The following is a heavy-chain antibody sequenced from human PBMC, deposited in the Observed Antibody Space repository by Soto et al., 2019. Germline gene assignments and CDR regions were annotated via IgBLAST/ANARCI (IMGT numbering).Heavy chain of an antibody. D-gene: IGHD3-16*01. CDR3: ARSGGKSASTRLAPDV. CDR2: ILPISGTA. CDR1: GGTFSSYA. J-gene: IGHJ6*02. V-gene: IGHV1-69*13. Sequence: SVKVSCKASGGTFSSYAISWVRQAPGQGREWMGGILPISGTANYTQKSQGRVTITADESTSTAYMELSSLRSEDTAVYYCARSGGKSASTRLAPDVWGQGTTVTVSS.